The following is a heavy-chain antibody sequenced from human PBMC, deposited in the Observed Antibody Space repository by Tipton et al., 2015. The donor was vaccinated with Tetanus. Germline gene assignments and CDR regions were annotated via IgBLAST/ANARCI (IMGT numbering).Heavy chain of an antibody. Sequence: GSLRLSCAASGFTFSNYAMIWVRQAPGKGLEWVSAISASGRNTYYADSVKGRFTSSRDNSKNTLYLQMNSLRVEDTAVYYCVRDGGSSGWLAYWGQGTLVTVSS. J-gene: IGHJ4*02. CDR3: VRDGGSSGWLAY. D-gene: IGHD6-19*01. CDR1: GFTFSNYA. CDR2: ISASGRNT. V-gene: IGHV3-23*01.